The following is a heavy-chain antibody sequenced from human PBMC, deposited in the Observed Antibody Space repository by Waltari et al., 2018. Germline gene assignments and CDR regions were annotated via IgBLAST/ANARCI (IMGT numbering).Heavy chain of an antibody. V-gene: IGHV4-34*01. CDR2: INHSGST. J-gene: IGHJ4*02. Sequence: QVQLQQWGAGLLKPSETLSLTCAVYGGSFSGYYWSWIRQPPGKGLEWIGEINHSGSTNYNPSLKSRVTISVDTSKNQVSLKLSSVTAADTAVYYCARGWGLYYYGSGSKKPYYFDYWGQGTLVTVSS. CDR3: ARGWGLYYYGSGSKKPYYFDY. D-gene: IGHD3-10*01. CDR1: GGSFSGYY.